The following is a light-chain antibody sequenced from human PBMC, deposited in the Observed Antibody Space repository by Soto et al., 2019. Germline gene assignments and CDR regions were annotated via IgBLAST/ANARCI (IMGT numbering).Light chain of an antibody. J-gene: IGKJ1*01. CDR1: QSIYNK. CDR3: QQYHNWWT. CDR2: GAS. V-gene: IGKV3-15*01. Sequence: IVMTQSPATLSVSPGERVTLSCRASQSIYNKVAWYQQKPGQAPRLLIYGASTRATGISARFSGSGSGTDFTLTISRLEPEDFGVYHCQQYHNWWTFGQGTKVDIK.